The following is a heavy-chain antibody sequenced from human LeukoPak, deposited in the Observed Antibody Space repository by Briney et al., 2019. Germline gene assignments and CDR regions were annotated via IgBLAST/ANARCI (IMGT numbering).Heavy chain of an antibody. J-gene: IGHJ4*02. D-gene: IGHD3-22*01. Sequence: APVKVSCKASGYTFTGYYMHWVRQAPGQGLEWMGRINPNSGGTNYAQKFQGRVTMTRDTSISTAYMELSRLRSDDTAVYYCARGLLHWNYYDSSGSAEISCWGQGTLVTVSS. CDR2: INPNSGGT. CDR3: ARGLLHWNYYDSSGSAEISC. CDR1: GYTFTGYY. V-gene: IGHV1-2*06.